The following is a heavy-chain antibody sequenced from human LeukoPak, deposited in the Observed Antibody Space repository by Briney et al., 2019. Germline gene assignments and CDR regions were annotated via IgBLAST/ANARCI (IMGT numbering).Heavy chain of an antibody. CDR2: ISSSSSYI. CDR3: ARNWDLLPAAGTDYFDY. Sequence: GGSLRLSCAASGFTFSSYSMNWVRQAPGKGLEWVSSISSSSSYIYYADSVKGRFTISRDNAKNSLYLQMNSLRAEDTAVYYCARNWDLLPAAGTDYFDYWGQGTLVTVFS. J-gene: IGHJ4*02. D-gene: IGHD6-13*01. V-gene: IGHV3-21*01. CDR1: GFTFSSYS.